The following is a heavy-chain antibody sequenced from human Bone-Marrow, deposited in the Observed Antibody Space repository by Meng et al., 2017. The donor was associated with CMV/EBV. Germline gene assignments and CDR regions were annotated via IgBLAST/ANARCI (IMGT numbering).Heavy chain of an antibody. CDR3: ARPLDYLGWFDP. V-gene: IGHV5-51*01. CDR2: IYPGDSDT. D-gene: IGHD2/OR15-2a*01. CDR1: GYSFTSYW. J-gene: IGHJ5*02. Sequence: KVSCKGSGYSFTSYWIGWVRQMPGKGLEWMGIIYPGDSDTRYSPSFQGQVTISADKSISTAYLQRSSLKASDTAMYYCARPLDYLGWFDPWGQGTLVTVSS.